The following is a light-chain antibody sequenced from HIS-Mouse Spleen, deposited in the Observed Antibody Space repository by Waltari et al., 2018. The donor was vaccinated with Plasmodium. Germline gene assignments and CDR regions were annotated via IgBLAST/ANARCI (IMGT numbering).Light chain of an antibody. CDR2: EGS. J-gene: IGLJ3*02. CDR1: SRDVGSDTL. Sequence: QSALTQPASVSGSPGQSITIPCPGTSRDVGSDTLLSWYQQHPGQAPKLMIYEGSKRPSGVSNRFSGSKSGNTASLTISGLQAEDEADYYCCSYAGSSTWVFGGGTKLTVL. CDR3: CSYAGSSTWV. V-gene: IGLV2-23*01.